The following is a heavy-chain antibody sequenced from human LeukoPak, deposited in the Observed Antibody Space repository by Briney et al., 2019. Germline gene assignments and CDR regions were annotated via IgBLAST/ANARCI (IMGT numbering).Heavy chain of an antibody. J-gene: IGHJ4*02. V-gene: IGHV3-7*01. CDR3: ARETRVASDY. Sequence: PGGSLRLSCAASGFTFRDSAMSWVRQAPGKGLEWVANINQDGGEKYYVDSVKGRFTISRDNAENSLYLQMNSLRAEDTAVYYCARETRVASDYWGQGTLVTVSS. D-gene: IGHD5-12*01. CDR2: INQDGGEK. CDR1: GFTFRDSA.